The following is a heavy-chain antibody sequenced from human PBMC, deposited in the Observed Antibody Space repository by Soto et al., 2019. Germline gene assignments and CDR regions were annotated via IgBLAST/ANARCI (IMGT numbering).Heavy chain of an antibody. CDR2: ISTDGRDK. Sequence: GGFLRLSCAAAGLTFRSYWMHWVRQAPGKGLEWVAVISTDGRDKYHADSVKGRFTISRDNSKNTLFLQMNSLRPEDTAVYYCAKDHALAAAGYYFDYWGQGTLVTVSS. CDR1: GLTFRSYW. J-gene: IGHJ4*02. CDR3: AKDHALAAAGYYFDY. D-gene: IGHD6-13*01. V-gene: IGHV3-30*01.